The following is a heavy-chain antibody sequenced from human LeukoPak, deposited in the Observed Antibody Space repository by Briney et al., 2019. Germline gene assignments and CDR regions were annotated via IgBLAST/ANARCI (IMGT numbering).Heavy chain of an antibody. CDR3: ATVGKVPNLVVENDY. V-gene: IGHV1-24*01. J-gene: IGHJ4*02. D-gene: IGHD2-15*01. Sequence: GASVKVSCKVSGYTLTEFSMHWVRQAPGNGLEWMGGFDPEDGETIYAQKFQGRVTMTEDTSTDTAYMELSSLRSEDTAVYYCATVGKVPNLVVENDYWGQGTLVTVSS. CDR1: GYTLTEFS. CDR2: FDPEDGET.